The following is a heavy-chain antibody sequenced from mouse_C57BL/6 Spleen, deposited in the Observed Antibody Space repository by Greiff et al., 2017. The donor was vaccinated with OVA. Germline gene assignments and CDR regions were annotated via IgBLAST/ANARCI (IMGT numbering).Heavy chain of an antibody. Sequence: EVKLVESGGGLVQPGGSMKLSCVASGFTFSNYWMNWVRQSPEKGLEWVAQIRLKSDNYATHYAESVKGRFTISRDDSKSSVYLQMNNLRAEDTGIYYCTAIYYGYAFAYWGQGTLVTVSA. CDR3: TAIYYGYAFAY. CDR2: IRLKSDNYAT. V-gene: IGHV6-3*01. CDR1: GFTFSNYW. J-gene: IGHJ3*01. D-gene: IGHD2-2*01.